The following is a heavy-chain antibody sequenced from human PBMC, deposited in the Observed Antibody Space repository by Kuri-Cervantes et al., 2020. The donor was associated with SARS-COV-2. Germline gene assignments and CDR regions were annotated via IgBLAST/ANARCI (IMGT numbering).Heavy chain of an antibody. CDR3: AREGGAVAGTPTRYYYGMDV. V-gene: IGHV1-18*01. CDR1: GYTFTSYG. CDR2: ISAYNGNT. Sequence: ASVKVSCKASGYTFTSYGISWVRQAPGQGLEWMGWISAYNGNTNYAQKLQGRVTMTTDTSTSTAYMELSSLRSEDTAVYYCAREGGAVAGTPTRYYYGMDVWGQGTMVTVSS. D-gene: IGHD6-19*01. J-gene: IGHJ6*02.